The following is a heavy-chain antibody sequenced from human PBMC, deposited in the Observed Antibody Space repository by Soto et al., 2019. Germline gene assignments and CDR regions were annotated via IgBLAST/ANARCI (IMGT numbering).Heavy chain of an antibody. CDR2: ISGSGGST. CDR3: AKDKGVVVPAAPDY. D-gene: IGHD2-2*01. V-gene: IGHV3-23*01. J-gene: IGHJ4*02. CDR1: GFTFSSYA. Sequence: DVQLLESGGGLVQPGGSLRLSCAASGFTFSSYAMSWVRQAQGKGREWVSAISGSGGSTYYADSVKGRFTISRDNSKKTLYLQMNSLRAEDTAVYYCAKDKGVVVPAAPDYWGQGTLVTVSS.